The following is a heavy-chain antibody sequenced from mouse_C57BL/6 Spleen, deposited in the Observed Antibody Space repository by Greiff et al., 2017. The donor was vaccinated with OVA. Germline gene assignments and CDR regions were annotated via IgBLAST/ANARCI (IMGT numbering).Heavy chain of an antibody. D-gene: IGHD2-4*01. V-gene: IGHV2-4*01. CDR3: AKGDYDEAMDY. Sequence: QVQLKESGPGLVQPSQRLSITCTVSGFSLTSYGVHWVRQPPGKGLEWLGVIWSGGSTDYNAAFISRLSISKNNSKSQVFFKMNSLQADDTAIYYCAKGDYDEAMDYWGQGTSVTVSS. CDR2: IWSGGST. J-gene: IGHJ4*01. CDR1: GFSLTSYG.